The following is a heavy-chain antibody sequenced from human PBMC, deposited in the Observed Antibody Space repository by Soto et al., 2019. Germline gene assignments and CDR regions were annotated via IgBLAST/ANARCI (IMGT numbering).Heavy chain of an antibody. V-gene: IGHV3-74*01. J-gene: IGHJ6*02. CDR3: ARDVDIVATASGSIYYYYGMDV. CDR1: GFTFSSYW. Sequence: EVQLVESGGGLVQPGGSLSLSCAASGFTFSSYWMHWVRQAPGKGLVSVSRINSDGSSTSYADSVKGQFTISRDNAKNTLYLQMNSLGAEDTAVYYCARDVDIVATASGSIYYYYGMDVWGQGTTVTVFS. CDR2: INSDGSST. D-gene: IGHD5-12*01.